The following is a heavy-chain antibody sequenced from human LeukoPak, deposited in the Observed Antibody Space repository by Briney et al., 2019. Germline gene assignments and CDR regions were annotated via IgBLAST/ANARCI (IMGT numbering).Heavy chain of an antibody. CDR2: IIPIFGTA. CDR3: ARVGGIIYSNFDY. D-gene: IGHD4-11*01. V-gene: IGHV1-69*05. CDR1: GGTFSSYA. J-gene: IGHJ4*02. Sequence: GASVKVSCKASGGTFSSYAISWVRQAPGQGLEWTGGIIPIFGTANYAQKFQGRVTITTDESTSTAYMELSSLRSEDTAVYYCARVGGIIYSNFDYWGQGTLVTVSS.